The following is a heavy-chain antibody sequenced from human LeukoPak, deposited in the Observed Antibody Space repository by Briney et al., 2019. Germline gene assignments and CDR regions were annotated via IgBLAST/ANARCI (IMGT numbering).Heavy chain of an antibody. V-gene: IGHV4-59*01. J-gene: IGHJ5*02. Sequence: SETLSLTCTVSGGSISSYYWSWIRQPPGKGLEWIGYIHYSVSTNYNPSLKSRVTISVDTSKNQFSLKLSSVTAADTAVYYCARQRGYCSSTSCYDPPINWFDPWGQGTLVTVSS. D-gene: IGHD2-2*01. CDR1: GGSISSYY. CDR3: ARQRGYCSSTSCYDPPINWFDP. CDR2: IHYSVST.